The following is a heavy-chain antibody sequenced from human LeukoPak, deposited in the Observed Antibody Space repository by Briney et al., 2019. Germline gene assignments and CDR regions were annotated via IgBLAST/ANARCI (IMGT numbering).Heavy chain of an antibody. J-gene: IGHJ4*02. CDR2: ITDSGGST. V-gene: IGHV3-23*01. Sequence: GGSLRLSCAASGFTFSSYAMTWVRQAPGKGLEWVSVITDSGGSTFYADSVEGRFTISRDNSKNTLYLQMDSLRAEDMAVYYCARATQYYYGSGSLIDYWGQGTLVTVSS. D-gene: IGHD3-10*01. CDR3: ARATQYYYGSGSLIDY. CDR1: GFTFSSYA.